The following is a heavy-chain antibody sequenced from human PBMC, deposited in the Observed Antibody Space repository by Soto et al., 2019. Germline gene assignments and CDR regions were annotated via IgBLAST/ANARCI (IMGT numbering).Heavy chain of an antibody. V-gene: IGHV3-73*01. Sequence: GGSLRLSCAASGFTFSGSAMHWVRQASGKGLEWVGRIRSKANSYATAYAASVKGRFTISRDDSKNTAYLQMNSLKTEDTAVYYCTRLSCSGRRCYFDYWGQGTLVTVSS. CDR1: GFTFSGSA. D-gene: IGHD2-15*01. CDR2: IRSKANSYAT. J-gene: IGHJ4*02. CDR3: TRLSCSGRRCYFDY.